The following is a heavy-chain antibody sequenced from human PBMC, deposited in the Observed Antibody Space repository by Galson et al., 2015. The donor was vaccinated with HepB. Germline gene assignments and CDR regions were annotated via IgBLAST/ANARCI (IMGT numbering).Heavy chain of an antibody. CDR1: GGTFSSYA. CDR3: ARVRRDGYNHRFDY. Sequence: SVKVSCKASGGTFSSYAISWVRQAPGQGLEWMGGIIPIFGTANYAQKFQGRVTITADESTSTAYMELSSLRSEDTAVYYCARVRRDGYNHRFDYWGQGTLVTVS. J-gene: IGHJ4*02. D-gene: IGHD5-24*01. CDR2: IIPIFGTA. V-gene: IGHV1-69*13.